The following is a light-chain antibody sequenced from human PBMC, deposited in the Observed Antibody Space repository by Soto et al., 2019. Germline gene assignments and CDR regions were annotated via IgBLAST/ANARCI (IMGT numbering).Light chain of an antibody. Sequence: QSVLTQPPSVSGAPGQRVTISCTGGSSNIGAAYDVHRYQQLPGTAPKLLIYGNTNRPSGVPDRFSGSKSGTSASLAITGLQAEDEADYYCQSYDSSLSGYVFGTGTKVTVL. CDR3: QSYDSSLSGYV. V-gene: IGLV1-40*01. CDR2: GNT. CDR1: SSNIGAAYD. J-gene: IGLJ1*01.